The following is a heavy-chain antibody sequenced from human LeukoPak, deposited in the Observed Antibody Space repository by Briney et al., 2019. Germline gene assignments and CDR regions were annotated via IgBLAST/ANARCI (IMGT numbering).Heavy chain of an antibody. Sequence: PGGSLRLSCADSGFSFTSYDMYWVRQVTGKGLEWVSAIGIAGDTYYPGSVRGRFTISRENAKNSLYLQMNSLRAGDTAVYYCTRGVNSNGFYVASWGQGTLVTVSS. V-gene: IGHV3-13*04. J-gene: IGHJ4*02. CDR1: GFSFTSYD. D-gene: IGHD4-11*01. CDR2: IGIAGDT. CDR3: TRGVNSNGFYVAS.